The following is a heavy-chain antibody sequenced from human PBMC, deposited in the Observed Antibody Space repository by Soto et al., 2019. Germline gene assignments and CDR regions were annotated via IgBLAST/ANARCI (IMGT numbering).Heavy chain of an antibody. V-gene: IGHV3-74*01. CDR3: TRPGTQSDYYYGMDV. D-gene: IGHD1-1*01. CDR1: GFMFNTYW. J-gene: IGHJ6*02. CDR2: INGEGTRI. Sequence: EVQLMESGGGLVQPGGSLRLSCAASGFMFNTYWMHWVRQAPGKGLVWVSRINGEGTRINYADSMKGRFTISRDNAKKTLYRQMSSLIVDATAVYYCTRPGTQSDYYYGMDVWGQGTTVTVSS.